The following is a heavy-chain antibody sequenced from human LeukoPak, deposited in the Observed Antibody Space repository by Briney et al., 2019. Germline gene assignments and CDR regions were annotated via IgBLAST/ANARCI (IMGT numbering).Heavy chain of an antibody. J-gene: IGHJ4*02. CDR3: AKRPSVGNFEY. Sequence: GGSLRLSCAASGFTFNNYAMSWVRQAPGKGLEWVSAISGSGGTYYADSVKGRFIISRDNSKNTLYLQMNSLRAEDTAIYYCAKRPSVGNFEYWGQGPLVTVSS. D-gene: IGHD4-23*01. CDR2: ISGSGGT. CDR1: GFTFNNYA. V-gene: IGHV3-23*01.